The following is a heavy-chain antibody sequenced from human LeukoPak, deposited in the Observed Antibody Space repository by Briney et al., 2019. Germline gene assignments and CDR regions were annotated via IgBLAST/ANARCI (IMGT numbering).Heavy chain of an antibody. CDR1: GGSFSGYY. D-gene: IGHD3-22*01. CDR3: ARGIPYYDSSGYYRGPYLN. V-gene: IGHV4-34*01. CDR2: INHIGST. Sequence: PSETLSLTCAVYGGSFSGYYWSWIRQPPGKGLELIGKINHIGSTNYNPSLKSRVTISLDTSKNQFSLKLSSVTAADTAVYYCARGIPYYDSSGYYRGPYLNWGQGTLVTVSS. J-gene: IGHJ4*02.